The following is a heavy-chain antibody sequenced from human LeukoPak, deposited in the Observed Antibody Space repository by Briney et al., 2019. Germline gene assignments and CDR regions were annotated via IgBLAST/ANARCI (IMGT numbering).Heavy chain of an antibody. Sequence: GSLRLSCATSGFPVSDFSMSWVRQAPGKGLEWISTTNSGGTSTYYAESVKGRFTISRDNSKNTLYLQMSSLRVEDTAVYYCAKQSYARSLGEGGPGTLVSVSS. CDR1: GFPVSDFS. V-gene: IGHV3-23*01. D-gene: IGHD2-8*01. CDR3: AKQSYARSLGE. J-gene: IGHJ4*02. CDR2: TNSGGTST.